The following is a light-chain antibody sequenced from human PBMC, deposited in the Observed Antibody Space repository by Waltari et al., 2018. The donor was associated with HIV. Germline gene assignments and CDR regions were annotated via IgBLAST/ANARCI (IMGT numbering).Light chain of an antibody. J-gene: IGKJ2*01. CDR3: QHYDRSPPMYT. V-gene: IGKV3-20*01. Sequence: EIVLTQSPGTLSLSPGERATLSCRASQNVNSNFLAWYQQRAGQAPRLLIYGASSKATGIADRFSGSASGTDFTLTISRLEPEDSAVYYCQHYDRSPPMYTFGQGTTLEIK. CDR1: QNVNSNF. CDR2: GAS.